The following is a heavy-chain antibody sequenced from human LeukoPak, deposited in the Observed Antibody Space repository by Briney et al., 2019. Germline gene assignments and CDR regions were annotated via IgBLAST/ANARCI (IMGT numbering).Heavy chain of an antibody. CDR2: IYYSGST. CDR1: GGSISSISYY. CDR3: ARSLIVVVTAAWYFDL. Sequence: PSETLSLTCTVSGGSISSISYYWGWIRQPPGKGLEWIGSIYYSGSTYYNPSLKSRVTISVDTSKNQFSLKLSSVTAADTAVYYCARSLIVVVTAAWYFDLWGRGTLVTVSS. V-gene: IGHV4-39*01. D-gene: IGHD2-21*02. J-gene: IGHJ2*01.